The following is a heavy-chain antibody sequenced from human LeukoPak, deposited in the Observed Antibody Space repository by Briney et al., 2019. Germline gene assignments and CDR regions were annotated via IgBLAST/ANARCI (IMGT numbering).Heavy chain of an antibody. D-gene: IGHD5-24*01. V-gene: IGHV3-53*01. CDR2: IYSGGST. CDR1: GLTVSSNY. J-gene: IGHJ4*02. Sequence: PGGSLRLSCAASGLTVSSNYMSWVRQAPGKGLEWVSVIYSGGSTYYAASVKGRFTISRDNSENMLYLQMNSLRAEDTAVYYCASGAGYNSGYFDYWGQGTLVTVSS. CDR3: ASGAGYNSGYFDY.